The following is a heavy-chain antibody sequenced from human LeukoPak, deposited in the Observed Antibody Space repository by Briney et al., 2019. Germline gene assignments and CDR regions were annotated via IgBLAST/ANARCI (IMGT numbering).Heavy chain of an antibody. CDR3: ARDYGGNPSGGYWYFDL. V-gene: IGHV4-30-4*08. CDR1: GGSISSGDYY. Sequence: PSQTLSLTCTVSGGSISSGDYYWSWIRQPPGKGLEWIGYIYYSGSTYYNPSLKSRVTISVDTSKNQFSLKLSSVTAADTAVYYCARDYGGNPSGGYWYFDLWGRGTLVTVSS. CDR2: IYYSGST. D-gene: IGHD4-23*01. J-gene: IGHJ2*01.